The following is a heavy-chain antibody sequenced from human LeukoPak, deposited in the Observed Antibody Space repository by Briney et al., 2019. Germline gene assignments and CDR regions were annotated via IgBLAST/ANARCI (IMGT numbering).Heavy chain of an antibody. Sequence: GRSLRLSCAASGFTFDDYAMHWFRQAPGKGLEWVSGISWNSGSIGYADSVKGRFTISRDNAKNSLYLQMNSLRAEDTALYYCAKDIERVTIFGGPTFDYWGQGTLVTASS. V-gene: IGHV3-9*01. CDR3: AKDIERVTIFGGPTFDY. D-gene: IGHD3-3*01. CDR1: GFTFDDYA. CDR2: ISWNSGSI. J-gene: IGHJ4*02.